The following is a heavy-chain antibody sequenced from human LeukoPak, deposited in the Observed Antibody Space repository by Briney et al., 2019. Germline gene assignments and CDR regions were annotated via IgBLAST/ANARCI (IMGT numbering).Heavy chain of an antibody. V-gene: IGHV1-8*01. Sequence: ASVKVSCKASGYTFTSYDINWVRQATGQGLEWMGWMNPNSGNKGYAQKFQGRVTMTRNTSISTAYMELSSLRSEDTAVYYCARAIYGAFWSGYYLGYYYYYMDVWGKGTTVTVSS. J-gene: IGHJ6*03. D-gene: IGHD3-3*01. CDR2: MNPNSGNK. CDR1: GYTFTSYD. CDR3: ARAIYGAFWSGYYLGYYYYYMDV.